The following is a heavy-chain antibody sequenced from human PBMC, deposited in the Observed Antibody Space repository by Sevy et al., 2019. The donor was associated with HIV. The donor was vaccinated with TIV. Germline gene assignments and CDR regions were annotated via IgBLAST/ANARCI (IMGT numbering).Heavy chain of an antibody. CDR2: ISSSSSTI. CDR1: GFTFSSYS. D-gene: IGHD2-15*01. J-gene: IGHJ4*02. Sequence: GGSLRLSCAASGFTFSSYSMNWVRQAPGKGLEWVSYISSSSSTIYYADSVKGRFTISRDNAKNSLYLQMNSLRAEDTAVYYCARGLPNCSGGSCYPRDPFDYRGQGTLVTVSS. CDR3: ARGLPNCSGGSCYPRDPFDY. V-gene: IGHV3-48*01.